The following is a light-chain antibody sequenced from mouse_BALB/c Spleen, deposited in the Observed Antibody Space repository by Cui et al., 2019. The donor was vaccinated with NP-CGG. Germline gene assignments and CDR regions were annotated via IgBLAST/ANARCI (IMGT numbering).Light chain of an antibody. V-gene: IGLV1*01. Sequence: AVVTQESVLTTLPGETVTLTCRSSTGAVTTSNYANWVQEKPDHLFTGLIGGTNNRAPGVPARFSGSLIGDKAALTITGAQTEDEAIYFCALWYSNHWVFGGGTTLTVL. CDR3: ALWYSNHWV. CDR2: GTN. J-gene: IGLJ1*01. CDR1: TGAVTTSNY.